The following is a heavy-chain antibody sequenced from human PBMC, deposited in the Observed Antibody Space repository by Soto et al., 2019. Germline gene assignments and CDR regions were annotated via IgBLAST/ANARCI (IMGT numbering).Heavy chain of an antibody. D-gene: IGHD6-6*01. J-gene: IGHJ4*02. V-gene: IGHV2-5*01. Sequence: SGPTLVNPTQTLTLTCTFSGFARSTRSVGVGWIRQPPGKALEWLALIYWNDDKRYSPSLKSRLTITKDTSKNQVVLTMTNMDPVDTATYYCAHSPRYSSSFFTFDYWGQGTLVTVSS. CDR2: IYWNDDK. CDR1: GFARSTRSVG. CDR3: AHSPRYSSSFFTFDY.